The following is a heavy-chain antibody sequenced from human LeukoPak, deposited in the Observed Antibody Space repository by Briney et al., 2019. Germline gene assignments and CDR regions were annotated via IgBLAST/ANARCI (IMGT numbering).Heavy chain of an antibody. CDR1: GGSVSNSNYC. Sequence: PSETLSLTCTVSGGSVSNSNYCWGWIRQPPGKQLEWIGSIDYSGSPLYNPSLKSRVTISVDTSKNQFSLKLSSVTAADPAVYYCARPLDCNYGGTAFDIWGQGTMVTVSS. CDR2: IDYSGSP. J-gene: IGHJ3*02. CDR3: ARPLDCNYGGTAFDI. V-gene: IGHV4-39*01. D-gene: IGHD4-23*01.